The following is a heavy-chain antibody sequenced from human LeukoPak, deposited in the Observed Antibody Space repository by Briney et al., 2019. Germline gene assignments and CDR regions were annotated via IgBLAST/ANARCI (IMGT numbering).Heavy chain of an antibody. J-gene: IGHJ6*02. CDR1: GFTISNYW. CDR2: IKSDGSST. D-gene: IGHD3-10*01. CDR3: AKAPQYYYGSGSPTPRMDV. Sequence: GGSLRLSCAASGFTISNYWMHWVRQAPGEGLEWVSRIKSDGSSTNYADSVKGRFTISRDNAKNTLYLQMNSLRAEDTAVYYCAKAPQYYYGSGSPTPRMDVWGQGTTVTVSS. V-gene: IGHV3-74*01.